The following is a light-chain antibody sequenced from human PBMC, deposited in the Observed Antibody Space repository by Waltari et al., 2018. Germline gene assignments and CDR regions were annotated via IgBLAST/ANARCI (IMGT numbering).Light chain of an antibody. Sequence: EIVLTQSPATLSLSPGGRATLSCRAIQSFSSYLAWYQQKPGQHPRLLVYDASNRATGIPGRFSGSWSGTDFTLTISSLEPEDFAVYYCQQRSNWPLTFGGGTKVEIK. J-gene: IGKJ4*01. V-gene: IGKV3-11*01. CDR1: QSFSSY. CDR3: QQRSNWPLT. CDR2: DAS.